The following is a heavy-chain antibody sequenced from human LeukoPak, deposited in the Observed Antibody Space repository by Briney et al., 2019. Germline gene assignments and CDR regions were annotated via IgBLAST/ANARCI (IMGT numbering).Heavy chain of an antibody. Sequence: GGSLRLSCAASGFTFSSYGMHWVRQAPGKGLEWVSSISSSSSYIYYADSVKGRFTISRDNAKNSLYLQMNSLRAEDTAVYYCARGLLSSSSVDYWGQGTLVTVSS. V-gene: IGHV3-21*01. J-gene: IGHJ4*02. D-gene: IGHD6-6*01. CDR2: ISSSSSYI. CDR1: GFTFSSYG. CDR3: ARGLLSSSSVDY.